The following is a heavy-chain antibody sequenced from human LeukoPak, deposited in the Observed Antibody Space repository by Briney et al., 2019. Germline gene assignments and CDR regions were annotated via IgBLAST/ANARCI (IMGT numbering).Heavy chain of an antibody. V-gene: IGHV3-23*01. CDR3: AKEYPGFWSGYHIAPFDY. CDR2: ISGSGGST. D-gene: IGHD3-3*01. Sequence: GGSLRLSCAASGFTFSSYAMSWVRQAPGKGLEWVSAISGSGGSTYYADSVKGRFTISRDNSKNTLYLQMNSLRAEDTAVYYCAKEYPGFWSGYHIAPFDYWGQGTLVTVSS. CDR1: GFTFSSYA. J-gene: IGHJ4*02.